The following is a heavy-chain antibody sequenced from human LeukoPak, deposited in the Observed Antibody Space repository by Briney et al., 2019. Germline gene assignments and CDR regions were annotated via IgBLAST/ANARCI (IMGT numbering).Heavy chain of an antibody. CDR2: VDYTGIT. J-gene: IGHJ4*02. CDR3: ARRGYSYEYYFDY. V-gene: IGHV4-39*01. D-gene: IGHD5-18*01. CDR1: GGSISSSGYY. Sequence: PSETLSLTCTVSGGSISSSGYYWGWIRQPPGKGLEWIGSVDYTGITSHSPSLKSRVTISVDTSKNQFSLKVSSVSAADTGVYYCARRGYSYEYYFDYWGQGTLVTVSS.